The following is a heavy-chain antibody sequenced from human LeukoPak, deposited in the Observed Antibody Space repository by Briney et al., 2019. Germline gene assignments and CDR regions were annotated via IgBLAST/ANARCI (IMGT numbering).Heavy chain of an antibody. Sequence: ASVKVSCKASEYTLTDYYIHWVREASGQGLEWMGWINPSTSGTQYAQKFQGRVTMTRETSINTAYMELRRLRSDDTAVYYCARDREVATIFGVVISVFDYWGQGTLVTVSS. D-gene: IGHD3-3*01. CDR2: INPSTSGT. CDR1: EYTLTDYY. J-gene: IGHJ4*02. V-gene: IGHV1-2*02. CDR3: ARDREVATIFGVVISVFDY.